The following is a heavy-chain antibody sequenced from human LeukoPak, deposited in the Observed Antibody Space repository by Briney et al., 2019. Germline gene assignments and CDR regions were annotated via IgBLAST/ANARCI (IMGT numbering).Heavy chain of an antibody. V-gene: IGHV3-11*01. CDR2: ISSSGSTI. Sequence: PGGSLRLSCAASGFTFSSYAMSWIRQAPGKGLEWVSYISSSGSTIYYADSVKGRFTISRDNAKNSLYLQMNSLRAEDTAVYYCAREYYDSSGYYWVRFDYWGQGTLVTVSS. CDR1: GFTFSSYA. J-gene: IGHJ4*02. D-gene: IGHD3-22*01. CDR3: AREYYDSSGYYWVRFDY.